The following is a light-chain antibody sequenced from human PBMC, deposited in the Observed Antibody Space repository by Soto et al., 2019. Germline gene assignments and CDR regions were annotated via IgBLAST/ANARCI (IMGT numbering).Light chain of an antibody. CDR1: QSVSSSY. CDR3: QQYGSSPPYT. Sequence: EIVLTQSPGTLSLSPGERATLSCRASQSVSSSYLAWYQQKPGQAPRLLIYGASSRDTGIPDRFSGSGSGTDFNLTISRLEPEDFEVYYCQQYGSSPPYTFGQGTKLEIK. V-gene: IGKV3-20*01. CDR2: GAS. J-gene: IGKJ2*01.